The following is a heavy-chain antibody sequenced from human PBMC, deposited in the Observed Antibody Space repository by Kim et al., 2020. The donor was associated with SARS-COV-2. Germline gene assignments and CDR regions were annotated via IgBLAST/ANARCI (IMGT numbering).Heavy chain of an antibody. V-gene: IGHV3-33*06. Sequence: GGSLRLSCAASGFTFSSYGMHWVRQAPGKGLEGVAVIWYDGSNKYYADSVKGRFTISRDNSKNTVYVQMNSLRAEDTAVYYCAKDYYDTSGYEGYFQHWGQGTLVTGSS. CDR3: AKDYYDTSGYEGYFQH. J-gene: IGHJ1*01. CDR1: GFTFSSYG. D-gene: IGHD3-22*01. CDR2: IWYDGSNK.